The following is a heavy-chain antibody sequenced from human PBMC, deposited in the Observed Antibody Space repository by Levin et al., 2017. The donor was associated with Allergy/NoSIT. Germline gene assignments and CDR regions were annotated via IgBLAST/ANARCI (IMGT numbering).Heavy chain of an antibody. CDR2: IWYDGSNK. Sequence: GGSLRLSCAASGFTFSSYGMHWVRQAPGKGLEWVAVIWYDGSNKYYADSVKGRFTISRDNSKNTLYLQMNSLRAEDTAVYYCARDGGWYRTTGAGYMDVWGKGTTVTVSS. CDR3: ARDGGWYRTTGAGYMDV. D-gene: IGHD6-19*01. V-gene: IGHV3-33*01. J-gene: IGHJ6*03. CDR1: GFTFSSYG.